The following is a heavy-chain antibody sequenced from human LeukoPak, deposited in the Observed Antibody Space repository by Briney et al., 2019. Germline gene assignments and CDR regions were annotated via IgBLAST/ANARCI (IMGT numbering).Heavy chain of an antibody. V-gene: IGHV1-18*01. CDR1: GYTLTSYG. D-gene: IGHD3-22*01. CDR3: AREWLLNYYMDV. Sequence: ASVTVSCKASGYTLTSYGISWVRQAPGQGIEWMGWISAYNGKTKYAQKLQGRDTMTIATSKSTAYMELRSLRSDDTAVYYCAREWLLNYYMDVWGKGTTVTVSS. CDR2: ISAYNGKT. J-gene: IGHJ6*03.